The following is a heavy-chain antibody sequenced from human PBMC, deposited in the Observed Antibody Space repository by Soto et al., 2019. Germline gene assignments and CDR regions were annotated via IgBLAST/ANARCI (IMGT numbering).Heavy chain of an antibody. Sequence: QVQLVQSGAEVKKPGSSVRVSCKASGATLNTFINYGITWVRQAPGQGFEWMGGIMPVFGPANHAQKVQDRVTISADESTKTVNMELRSLTSEDTAGDYCARGAATKIIVLMYEALEVWGQGTMVTVSA. CDR3: ARGAATKIIVLMYEALEV. CDR1: GATLNTFINYG. CDR2: IMPVFGPA. V-gene: IGHV1-69*12. D-gene: IGHD2-8*01. J-gene: IGHJ3*01.